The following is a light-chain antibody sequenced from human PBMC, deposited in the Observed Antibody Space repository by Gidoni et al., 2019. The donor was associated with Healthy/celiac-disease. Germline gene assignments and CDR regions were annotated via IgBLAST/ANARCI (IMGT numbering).Light chain of an antibody. Sequence: DIVLAQSPDSRAVSLGERATINCKSSQSVLYRSNNKNYLAWYQQKPGQPPKLLIYWASTRESGVPDRFSGSGSGTDFTLTISSLQAEDVAVYYCQQYYSTPHTFGQGTKLEIK. J-gene: IGKJ2*01. V-gene: IGKV4-1*01. CDR1: QSVLYRSNNKNY. CDR3: QQYYSTPHT. CDR2: WAS.